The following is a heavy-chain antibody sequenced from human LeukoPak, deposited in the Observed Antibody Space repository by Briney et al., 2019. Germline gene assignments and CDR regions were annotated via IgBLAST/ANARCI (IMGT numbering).Heavy chain of an antibody. Sequence: NPSETLSLTCTVSGGSISSSSYYWGWIRQPPGKGLEWNGSIYYSGSTYYNPSLKSRVTISVDTSKNQFSLKLSSVTAADTAVYYCASFVVVTAIRYYFDYWGQGTLVTVSS. D-gene: IGHD2-21*02. CDR2: IYYSGST. CDR3: ASFVVVTAIRYYFDY. CDR1: GGSISSSSYY. J-gene: IGHJ4*02. V-gene: IGHV4-39*07.